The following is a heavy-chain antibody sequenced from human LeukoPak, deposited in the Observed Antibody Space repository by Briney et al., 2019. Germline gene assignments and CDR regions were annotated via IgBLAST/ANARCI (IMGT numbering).Heavy chain of an antibody. Sequence: GASVKLSCAVSGYTLTELSMHWVRQAPGKGLEWMGGFDPEDGETIYAQTFQGRVTMTEDTSTDTAYMELSSLRSEDTAVYYCATSYYGSGSSNWFDPWGQGTLVTVSS. CDR3: ATSYYGSGSSNWFDP. CDR1: GYTLTELS. V-gene: IGHV1-24*01. J-gene: IGHJ5*02. D-gene: IGHD3-10*01. CDR2: FDPEDGET.